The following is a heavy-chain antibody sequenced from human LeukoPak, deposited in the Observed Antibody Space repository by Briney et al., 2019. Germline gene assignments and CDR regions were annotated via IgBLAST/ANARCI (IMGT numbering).Heavy chain of an antibody. V-gene: IGHV3-7*01. Sequence: GGSPRLSCAASGFTFSNYWMSWVRQTPGKGLEWVANIKQDGSEKYYVDSVKGRFTISRDNAKNSLSLQMNSLRAEDTAVYYCVRWAGRTDYWGQGTLVTVSS. CDR3: VRWAGRTDY. D-gene: IGHD1/OR15-1a*01. CDR2: IKQDGSEK. J-gene: IGHJ4*02. CDR1: GFTFSNYW.